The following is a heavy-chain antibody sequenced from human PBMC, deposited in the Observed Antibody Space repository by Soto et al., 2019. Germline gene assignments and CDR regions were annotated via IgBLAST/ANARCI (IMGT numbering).Heavy chain of an antibody. D-gene: IGHD3-3*01. CDR2: IYYSGST. Sequence: SETLSLTCTVSGGSINSYYWSWIRQPPGKGLEWIGYIYYSGSTNYNPSLKSRVTISVDTSKNQFSLKLSSVTAADTAVYYCARANYPLRFLEWPDYFDYWGQGTLVTVSS. CDR1: GGSINSYY. J-gene: IGHJ4*02. V-gene: IGHV4-59*01. CDR3: ARANYPLRFLEWPDYFDY.